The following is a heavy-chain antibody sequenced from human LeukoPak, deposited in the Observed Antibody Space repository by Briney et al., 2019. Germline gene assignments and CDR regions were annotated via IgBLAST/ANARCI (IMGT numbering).Heavy chain of an antibody. Sequence: PGTLSLTRTVSGLVSCEPISTHACGWFRQPAGKGPESPGRVNTRGSTYYNPALKRRVTISVDKSKNQLSLNVNSVTAADTAVYYCARDSRGTDPWYFDVWGRGTLVTVSS. D-gene: IGHD3-22*01. J-gene: IGHJ2*01. CDR2: VNTRGST. V-gene: IGHV4-4*07. CDR1: GLVSCEPISTHA. CDR3: ARDSRGTDPWYFDV.